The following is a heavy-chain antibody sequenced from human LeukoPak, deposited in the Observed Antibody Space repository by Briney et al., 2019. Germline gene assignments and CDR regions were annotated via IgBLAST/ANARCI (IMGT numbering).Heavy chain of an antibody. CDR1: GYTFTGYY. J-gene: IGHJ6*03. CDR2: INPNSGGT. CDR3: ARDYNNRITMVRGSELYYYYMDV. V-gene: IGHV1-2*02. D-gene: IGHD3-10*01. Sequence: GASVKVSCKASGYTFTGYYMHWVRQAPGQGLEWMGWINPNSGGTNYAQKFQGRVTMTRDTPISTAYMELSRLRSDDTAVYYCARDYNNRITMVRGSELYYYYMDVWGKGTTVTISS.